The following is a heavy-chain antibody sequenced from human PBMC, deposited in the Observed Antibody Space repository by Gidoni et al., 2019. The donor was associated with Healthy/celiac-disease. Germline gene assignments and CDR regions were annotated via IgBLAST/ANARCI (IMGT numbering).Heavy chain of an antibody. CDR1: GFNFSSYA. V-gene: IGHV3-23*01. CDR3: AKDVRSSDYYDSSGYYHYFDY. Sequence: EVQLLESGGGLVQPGGSLRLSCAASGFNFSSYAMSWVRQAPGKGLEWVSAISGSGGSTYYADSVKGRFTISRDNSKNTLYLQMNSLRAEDTAVYYCAKDVRSSDYYDSSGYYHYFDYWGQGTLVTVSS. D-gene: IGHD3-22*01. J-gene: IGHJ4*02. CDR2: ISGSGGST.